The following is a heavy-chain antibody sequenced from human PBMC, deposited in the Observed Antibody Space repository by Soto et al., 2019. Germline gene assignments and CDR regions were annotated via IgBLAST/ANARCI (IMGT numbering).Heavy chain of an antibody. Sequence: GGSLRLSCSASGFTFSNYAIHWVRQAPGQGLEWVAVISFDGNNKYYTESVKGRFTISRDNPKNTVYLQMNSLGDEDTAIYHCGREDDYGDRYFYYGLDVWGQGTTVTVSS. CDR1: GFTFSNYA. J-gene: IGHJ6*02. V-gene: IGHV3-30*14. CDR2: ISFDGNNK. CDR3: GREDDYGDRYFYYGLDV. D-gene: IGHD4-17*01.